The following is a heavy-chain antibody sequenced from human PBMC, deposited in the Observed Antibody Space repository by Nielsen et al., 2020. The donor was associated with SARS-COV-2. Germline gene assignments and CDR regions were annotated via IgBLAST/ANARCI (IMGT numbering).Heavy chain of an antibody. Sequence: GESLKISCAASGFTFSSYWMSWVRQAPGKGLEWVANIKQDGSEKYYVDSVKGRFTISRDNAKNSLYLQMNSLRAEDTAVYYCARDCSGGSCYSFVYWGQGTLVTVSS. CDR1: GFTFSSYW. D-gene: IGHD2-15*01. CDR3: ARDCSGGSCYSFVY. CDR2: IKQDGSEK. V-gene: IGHV3-7*01. J-gene: IGHJ4*02.